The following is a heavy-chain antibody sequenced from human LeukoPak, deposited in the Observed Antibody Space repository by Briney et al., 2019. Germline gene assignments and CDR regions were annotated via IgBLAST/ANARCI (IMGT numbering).Heavy chain of an antibody. CDR1: GYTFTSYY. CDR2: INPSGGSR. D-gene: IGHD3-10*01. J-gene: IGHJ4*02. CDR3: ARVWVNGSGSYYNLGY. Sequence: ASVKVSCKASGYTFTSYYMHWVRQAPGQGLEWVGIINPSGGSRSYAQKFQGRVTMTRDTSTSTVYMELSSLRSEDTAVYYCARVWVNGSGSYYNLGYWGQGTLVTVSS. V-gene: IGHV1-46*03.